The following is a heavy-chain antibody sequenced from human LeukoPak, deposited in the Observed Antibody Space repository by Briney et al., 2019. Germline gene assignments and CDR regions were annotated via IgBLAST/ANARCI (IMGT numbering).Heavy chain of an antibody. Sequence: GGSLRLSCAASGFTFSSYSMNWVRQAPGKGLEWVAVISYDGSNKYYADSVKGRFTISRDNSKNTLYLQMNSLRAEDTAVYYCAKDQSGDWGQGTLVTVSS. CDR1: GFTFSSYS. V-gene: IGHV3-30*18. CDR3: AKDQSGD. J-gene: IGHJ4*02. D-gene: IGHD1-26*01. CDR2: ISYDGSNK.